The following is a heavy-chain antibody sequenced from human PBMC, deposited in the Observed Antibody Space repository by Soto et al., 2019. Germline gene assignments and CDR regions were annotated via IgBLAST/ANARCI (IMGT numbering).Heavy chain of an antibody. V-gene: IGHV3-48*03. J-gene: IGHJ4*02. D-gene: IGHD6-19*01. CDR2: ISSSGSTI. Sequence: EVQLVESGGGLVQPGGSLRLSCAASGFTFSSYEMNWVRQAPGKGLEWVSYISSSGSTIYYADSVKGRFTISRDNAKNSRYVQMNGLRAEDTAVYYCARGQYSSGGGYFDYWGQETLVTVSS. CDR1: GFTFSSYE. CDR3: ARGQYSSGGGYFDY.